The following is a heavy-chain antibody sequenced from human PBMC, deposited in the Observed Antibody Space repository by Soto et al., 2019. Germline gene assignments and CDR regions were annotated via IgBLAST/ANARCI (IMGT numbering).Heavy chain of an antibody. CDR3: AKASDGGWPYYFDS. D-gene: IGHD2-15*01. Sequence: PGGSLRLSCAASGFTFSSYSMNWVRQAPGKGLEWVADIRSNTAVTHYADSMKDRFTISRVNSANTIYLQMNSLRVEDTAVYFCAKASDGGWPYYFDSWGQGALVTVSS. CDR1: GFTFSSYS. V-gene: IGHV3-21*04. CDR2: IRSNTAVT. J-gene: IGHJ4*02.